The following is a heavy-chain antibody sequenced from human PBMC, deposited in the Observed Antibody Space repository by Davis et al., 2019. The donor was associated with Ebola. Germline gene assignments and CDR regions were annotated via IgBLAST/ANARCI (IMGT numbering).Heavy chain of an antibody. J-gene: IGHJ4*02. Sequence: ASVKVSCKASGYTFTGYYMHWVRQAPGQGLEWMGWINPNSGGTNYAQNFQGRVTMTRDTSISTAYMELSRLRSDDTAIYYCARNGEYSSSSGDFWSGTIDYWGQGTLVTVSS. V-gene: IGHV1-2*02. CDR3: ARNGEYSSSSGDFWSGTIDY. CDR1: GYTFTGYY. D-gene: IGHD6-6*01. CDR2: INPNSGGT.